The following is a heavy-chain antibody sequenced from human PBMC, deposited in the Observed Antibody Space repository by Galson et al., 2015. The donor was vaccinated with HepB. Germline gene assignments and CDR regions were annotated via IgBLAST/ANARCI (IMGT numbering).Heavy chain of an antibody. D-gene: IGHD2-2*01. J-gene: IGHJ5*02. CDR3: ARIYCSSTSCYLGSFDP. V-gene: IGHV3-21*01. Sequence: SLRLSCAASGFTFSSYNMNWVRQAPGKGLEWVSSISSSSSYIHYANSVKGRFTISRDNAKNSLYLQMNSLRAEDTAVYYCARIYCSSTSCYLGSFDPWGQGTLVTVS. CDR1: GFTFSSYN. CDR2: ISSSSSYI.